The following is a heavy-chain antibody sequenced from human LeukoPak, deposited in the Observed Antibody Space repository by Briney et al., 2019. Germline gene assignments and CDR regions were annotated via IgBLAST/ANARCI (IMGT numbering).Heavy chain of an antibody. D-gene: IGHD2/OR15-2a*01. CDR3: ARFASTRSFDY. Sequence: SGTLSLTCAVSGGSIRSSNWWSWVRQPPGKGLEWIGDIYHNGTTNYNPSHKSRVTISVDKSKNQFSLKLSSVTAADTAVYYCARFASTRSFDYWGRGTLVTVSS. CDR1: GGSIRSSNW. V-gene: IGHV4-4*02. CDR2: IYHNGTT. J-gene: IGHJ4*02.